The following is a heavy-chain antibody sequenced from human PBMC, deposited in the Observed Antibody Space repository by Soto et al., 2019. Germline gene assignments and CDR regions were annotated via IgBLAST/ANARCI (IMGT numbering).Heavy chain of an antibody. V-gene: IGHV3-23*01. Sequence: GGSLRLSCTASGFNLRDQALSWVRQAPGGGLEWVSGISGMEDRTNYADFVKGRFFISKDRAKNTLNLQMNGLRDDDTAVYYCAKTYTGGWGQGTQVTVS. CDR3: AKTYTGG. CDR1: GFNLRDQA. J-gene: IGHJ4*02. D-gene: IGHD3-10*01. CDR2: ISGMEDRT.